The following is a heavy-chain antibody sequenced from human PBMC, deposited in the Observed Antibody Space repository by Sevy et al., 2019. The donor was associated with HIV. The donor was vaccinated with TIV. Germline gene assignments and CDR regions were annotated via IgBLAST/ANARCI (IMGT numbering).Heavy chain of an antibody. Sequence: GGSLRLSCAASGFTFSSYGMHWVRQAPGKGLEWVAFIRYDGSNKYYADSVKGRFTISRDNSKNTLYLQMNSLRAEDTAVYYCAKEGDIVVVPAAMSSGFDYWGHGTLVTVSS. J-gene: IGHJ4*01. CDR2: IRYDGSNK. D-gene: IGHD2-2*01. V-gene: IGHV3-30*02. CDR1: GFTFSSYG. CDR3: AKEGDIVVVPAAMSSGFDY.